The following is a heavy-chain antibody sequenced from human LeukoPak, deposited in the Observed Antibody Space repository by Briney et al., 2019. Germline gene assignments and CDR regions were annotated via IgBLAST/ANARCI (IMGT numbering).Heavy chain of an antibody. D-gene: IGHD3-10*01. CDR1: GYTFTSYG. CDR3: ARDEYYYGSGSYSWFDP. J-gene: IGHJ5*02. Sequence: GASVKVSCKASGYTFTSYGISWVRQAPGQGLEWMGWISAYNGNTNYAQKLKGRVTMTTDTSTSTAYMELRSLRSDDTAVYYCARDEYYYGSGSYSWFDPWGQGTLVTVSS. V-gene: IGHV1-18*01. CDR2: ISAYNGNT.